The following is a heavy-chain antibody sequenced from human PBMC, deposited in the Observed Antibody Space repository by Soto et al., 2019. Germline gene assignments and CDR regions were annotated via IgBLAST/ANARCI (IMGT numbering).Heavy chain of an antibody. CDR1: GGSFSGYY. Sequence: ASETLSLTCAVYGGSFSGYYWSWIRQPPGKGLEWIGEINHSGSTNYNPSLKSRVTISVDTSKNQFSLKLSSVTAADTAVYYCARALPHYYYGSGSYYGGFDYWGQGTLVTVSS. CDR2: INHSGST. D-gene: IGHD3-10*01. CDR3: ARALPHYYYGSGSYYGGFDY. V-gene: IGHV4-34*01. J-gene: IGHJ4*02.